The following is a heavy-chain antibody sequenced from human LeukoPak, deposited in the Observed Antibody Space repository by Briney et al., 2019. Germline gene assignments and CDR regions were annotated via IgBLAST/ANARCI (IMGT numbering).Heavy chain of an antibody. V-gene: IGHV3-7*01. CDR3: ARDLYCSSTSCYHYYYYMDV. J-gene: IGHJ6*03. CDR1: GFTFSSYW. Sequence: GGSLRLSCAASGFTFSSYWMSWVRQAPGKGLEWVANIKQDGSEKYYVDSVKGRFTISRDNAKNSLYLQMNSLRAEDTAVYYCARDLYCSSTSCYHYYYYMDVWGKGTTVTVSS. D-gene: IGHD2-2*01. CDR2: IKQDGSEK.